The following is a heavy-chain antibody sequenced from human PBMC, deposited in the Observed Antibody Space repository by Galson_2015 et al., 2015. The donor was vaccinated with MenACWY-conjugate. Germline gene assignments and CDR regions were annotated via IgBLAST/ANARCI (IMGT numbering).Heavy chain of an antibody. J-gene: IGHJ6*02. CDR3: ARDLGGWNSLR. Sequence: SLILSCAASGFTFSSYAMSWVRQTPGKGLEWVSAVSGSGDNTYYADSVKGRFNISRDNSKNTLDLQMNSLRVEDTDVYYCARDLGGWNSLRWGQGTTVTVSS. CDR1: GFTFSSYA. V-gene: IGHV3-23*01. D-gene: IGHD1-7*01. CDR2: VSGSGDNT.